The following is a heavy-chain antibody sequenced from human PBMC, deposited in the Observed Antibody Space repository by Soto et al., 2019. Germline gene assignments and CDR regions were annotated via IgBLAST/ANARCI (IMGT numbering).Heavy chain of an antibody. Sequence: QLQLQESGSRLVKPSQTLSLTCAVSGGSISSGGYSWTWIRQPPGKGLEWIGYIYQSGSTYYNASLKSRVTISVDRSKNQFYLELSSVTAADTAVYYCARGGAGSGYYLFDSWGQGTLVTVSS. CDR3: ARGGAGSGYYLFDS. D-gene: IGHD3-22*01. J-gene: IGHJ4*02. CDR1: GGSISSGGYS. CDR2: IYQSGST. V-gene: IGHV4-30-2*01.